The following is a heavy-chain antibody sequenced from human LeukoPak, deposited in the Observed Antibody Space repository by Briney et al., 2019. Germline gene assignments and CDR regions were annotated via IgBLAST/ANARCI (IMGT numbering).Heavy chain of an antibody. J-gene: IGHJ4*02. D-gene: IGHD3-22*01. CDR1: GFTFSSYA. CDR2: ISSSGSTI. CDR3: ARDASYYYDSSGLYFDY. Sequence: GGSLRLSCAASGFTFSSYAMTWVRQAPGKGLEWVSYISSSGSTIYYADSVKGRFTISRDNAKNSLYLQMNSLRAEDTAVYYCARDASYYYDSSGLYFDYWGQGTLVTVSS. V-gene: IGHV3-48*04.